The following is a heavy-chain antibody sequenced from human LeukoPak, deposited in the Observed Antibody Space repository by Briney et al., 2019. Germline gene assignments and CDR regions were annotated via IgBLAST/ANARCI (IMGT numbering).Heavy chain of an antibody. Sequence: APVKVSCEASGYTFTSYYMHWVRQAPGQGLEWMGIINPSGGSTSYAQKFQGRVTMTRDTSTSTVYMELSSLRSEDTAVYYCVREVVAASYYFDYWGQGTLVTVSS. V-gene: IGHV1-46*03. CDR1: GYTFTSYY. CDR3: VREVVAASYYFDY. CDR2: INPSGGST. D-gene: IGHD2-15*01. J-gene: IGHJ4*02.